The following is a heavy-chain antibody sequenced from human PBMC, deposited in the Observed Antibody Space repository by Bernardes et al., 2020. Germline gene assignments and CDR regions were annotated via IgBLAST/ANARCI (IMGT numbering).Heavy chain of an antibody. J-gene: IGHJ4*02. CDR2: INSDGRDI. V-gene: IGHV3-74*01. CDR3: SRDGPGSPLGY. CDR1: GFTLRNYW. Sequence: GGSLRLSCEGSGFTLRNYWMHWFRQAPGKGPLWVARINSDGRDINYADSVKGRFTMSRDNAKNTVYLQMNSLRADDTAVYYCSRDGPGSPLGYWGQGTLVTVSS.